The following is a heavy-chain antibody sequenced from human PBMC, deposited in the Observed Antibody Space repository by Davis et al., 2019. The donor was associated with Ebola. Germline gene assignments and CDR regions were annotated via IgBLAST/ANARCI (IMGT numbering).Heavy chain of an antibody. Sequence: SLKTSCAASGFTFSSYWMHWVRQAPGKGLVWVSRINSDGSSTSYADSVKGRFTISRDNAKNTLYLQMNRLRAEDTAVYYCVCDKGGDYARYYDYGMDVWGQGTTVTVSS. D-gene: IGHD4-17*01. J-gene: IGHJ6*02. CDR2: INSDGSST. V-gene: IGHV3-74*01. CDR3: VCDKGGDYARYYDYGMDV. CDR1: GFTFSSYW.